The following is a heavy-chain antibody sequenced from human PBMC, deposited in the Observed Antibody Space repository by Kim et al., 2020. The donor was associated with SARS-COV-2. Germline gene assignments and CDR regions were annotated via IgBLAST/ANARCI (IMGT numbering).Heavy chain of an antibody. V-gene: IGHV3-21*04. CDR3: ARDFPNILTGKPNKFDY. Sequence: GGSLRLSCAASGFTFSSYSMNWVRQAPGKGLEWVSSISSSSSYIYYADSVKGRFTISRDNAKNSLYLQMNSLRAEDTAVYYCARDFPNILTGKPNKFDYWGQGTLVTVSS. CDR2: ISSSSSYI. D-gene: IGHD3-9*01. J-gene: IGHJ4*02. CDR1: GFTFSSYS.